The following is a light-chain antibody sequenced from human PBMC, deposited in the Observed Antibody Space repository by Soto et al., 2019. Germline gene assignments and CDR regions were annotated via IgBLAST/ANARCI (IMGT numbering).Light chain of an antibody. J-gene: IGKJ1*01. Sequence: EIVLTQSPGTLSLSPGERATLSCSASQSVSSSYLAWYQHKPGQAPRLLIYGASSRAIGIPDRFSGSGAGTDFSLCISRLEPEDFAVYYWQQYGSSRTFGQGPQVEI. CDR3: QQYGSSRT. CDR1: QSVSSSY. CDR2: GAS. V-gene: IGKV3-20*01.